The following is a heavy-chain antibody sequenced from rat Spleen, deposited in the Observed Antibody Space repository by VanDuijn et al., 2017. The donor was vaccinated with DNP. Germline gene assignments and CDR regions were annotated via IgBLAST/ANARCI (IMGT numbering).Heavy chain of an antibody. V-gene: IGHV5-22*01. J-gene: IGHJ2*01. Sequence: EVQLVESGGDLVQPGRSLKLSCAASGFTVSDYYMAWVRQAPTKGLEWVAYISYDGGSTYHGDSVKGRFTISRDIAKNTLYLQMNSLRSEDMATYYCARHVLPLRVWDYWGQGVMVTVSS. D-gene: IGHD1-4*01. CDR3: ARHVLPLRVWDY. CDR2: ISYDGGST. CDR1: GFTVSDYY.